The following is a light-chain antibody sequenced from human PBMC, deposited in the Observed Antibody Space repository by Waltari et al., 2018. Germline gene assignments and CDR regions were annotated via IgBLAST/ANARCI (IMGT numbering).Light chain of an antibody. J-gene: IGKJ2*01. V-gene: IGKV4-1*01. CDR1: QSVLYSSNNKKY. CDR2: WAS. Sequence: DIVMTQSPDSLAVSLGERATIHCKSSQSVLYSSNNKKYLAWYQQKPGQPPKLLIYWASTRESGVPDRFSGSGSGTAFTLSISSLQAEDVAVYYCQQSYTSPYTFGQGTKLEIK. CDR3: QQSYTSPYT.